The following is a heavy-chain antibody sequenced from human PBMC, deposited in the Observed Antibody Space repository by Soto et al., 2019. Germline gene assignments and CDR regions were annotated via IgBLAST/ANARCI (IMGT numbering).Heavy chain of an antibody. CDR3: ARVAGTDDYYFDY. J-gene: IGHJ4*02. Sequence: KPSETLSLTCTVSGGSISSGGYYWSWIRQHPGKGLEWIGYIYYSGSTYYNPSLKSRVTISVDTSKNQFSLKLSSVTAADTAVYYCARVAGTDDYYFDYWGQGTLVTVSS. CDR2: IYYSGST. CDR1: GGSISSGGYY. V-gene: IGHV4-31*03. D-gene: IGHD6-13*01.